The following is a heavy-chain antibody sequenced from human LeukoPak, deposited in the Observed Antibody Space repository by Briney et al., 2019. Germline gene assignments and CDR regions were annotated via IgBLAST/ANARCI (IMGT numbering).Heavy chain of an antibody. Sequence: GASVKVSCKASGYTFTSYDINWVRQAPGQGLEWMGWINPNSGGTNYAQKFQGRVTMTRDTSISTAYMELSRLRSDDTAVYYCARDSAGYYYGSGSYYKIDWFDPWGQGTLVTVSS. CDR3: ARDSAGYYYGSGSYYKIDWFDP. D-gene: IGHD3-10*01. V-gene: IGHV1-2*02. CDR2: INPNSGGT. J-gene: IGHJ5*02. CDR1: GYTFTSYD.